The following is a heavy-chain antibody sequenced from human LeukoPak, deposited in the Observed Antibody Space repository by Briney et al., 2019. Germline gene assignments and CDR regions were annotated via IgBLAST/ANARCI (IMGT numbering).Heavy chain of an antibody. Sequence: GGSLRLSCAAPGFTFSSYSMNWVRQAPGKGLEWVSYISSSSSTIYYADSVKGRFTISRDNAKNSLYLQMNSLRDEDTAVYYCARDRMGGSYYYYGMDVWGQGTTVTVSS. V-gene: IGHV3-48*02. CDR3: ARDRMGGSYYYYGMDV. CDR1: GFTFSSYS. CDR2: ISSSSSTI. D-gene: IGHD3-10*01. J-gene: IGHJ6*02.